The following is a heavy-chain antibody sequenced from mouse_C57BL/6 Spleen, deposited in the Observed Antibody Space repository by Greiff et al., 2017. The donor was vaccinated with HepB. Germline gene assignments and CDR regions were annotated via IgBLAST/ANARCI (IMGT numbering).Heavy chain of an antibody. CDR3: TRRGRVTTEVVDWYFDV. Sequence: EVQLVESGTVLVRPGASVKMSCKTSGYTFTSYWMHWVKQRPGQGLEWIGAIYPGNSDTSYNQKFKGKAKLTAVTSASTAYMELSSLTTEDSAVYYCTRRGRVTTEVVDWYFDVWGTGTTVTVSS. V-gene: IGHV1-5*01. D-gene: IGHD1-1*01. CDR1: GYTFTSYW. CDR2: IYPGNSDT. J-gene: IGHJ1*03.